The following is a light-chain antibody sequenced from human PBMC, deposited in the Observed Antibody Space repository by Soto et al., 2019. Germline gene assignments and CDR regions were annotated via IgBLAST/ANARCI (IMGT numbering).Light chain of an antibody. CDR2: GTS. J-gene: IGKJ5*01. Sequence: MAMTQSPTPLSGSARERGTLXCRADQSVSNNFLAWYQLKPGKAPRLLMYGTSSRDTGIPNRFSGSGSGTDFTLTISSLEPEDFAMYYCQQYGSSPEITFGQGTRLEIK. CDR1: QSVSNNF. CDR3: QQYGSSPEIT. V-gene: IGKV3-20*01.